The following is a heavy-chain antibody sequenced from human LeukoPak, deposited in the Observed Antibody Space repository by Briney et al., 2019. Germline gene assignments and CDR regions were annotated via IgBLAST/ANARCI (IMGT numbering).Heavy chain of an antibody. CDR3: ARGDDSSGWYRLDY. CDR1: GGSISSSNW. D-gene: IGHD6-19*01. V-gene: IGHV4-4*02. J-gene: IGHJ4*02. CDR2: IYHSGST. Sequence: SGTLSLTCAVSGGSISSSNWWSWVRQPPGKGLEWIGEIYHSGSTNYNPSLKSRVTTSVDKSKNQFSLKLSSVTAADTAVYYCARGDDSSGWYRLDYWGQGTLVTVSS.